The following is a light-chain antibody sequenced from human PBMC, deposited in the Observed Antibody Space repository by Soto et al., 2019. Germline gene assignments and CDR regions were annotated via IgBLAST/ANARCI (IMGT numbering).Light chain of an antibody. J-gene: IGKJ1*01. CDR3: QQYGSSPPWA. Sequence: EIVLTQSPGTLSLSPGERATLSCRASQSVSNNYLAWYQQKPGQAPGLLIYGASSRATGIPDRFSGSGSGTDFTLTINRLEPEDFAVYYCQQYGSSPPWAFGQGTKVEIK. CDR2: GAS. V-gene: IGKV3-20*01. CDR1: QSVSNNY.